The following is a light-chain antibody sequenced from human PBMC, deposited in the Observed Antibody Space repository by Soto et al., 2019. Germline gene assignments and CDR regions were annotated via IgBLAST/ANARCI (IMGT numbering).Light chain of an antibody. Sequence: QPVLMQPPSLSSAPGQKITVRCFGTSANHGENYVSWCQVLAGRAPKLLSYDDDKRPSGIPDRFAGSQSGTSATLGITRLHTGDEADYYCGTWDSSLSAGGVFGTGPKVTVL. V-gene: IGLV1-51*01. J-gene: IGLJ1*01. CDR3: GTWDSSLSAGGV. CDR1: SANHGENY. CDR2: DDD.